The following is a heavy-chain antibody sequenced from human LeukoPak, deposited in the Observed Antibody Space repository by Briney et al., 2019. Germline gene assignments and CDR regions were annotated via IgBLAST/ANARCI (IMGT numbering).Heavy chain of an antibody. CDR2: ISASGGST. CDR1: GFTFSSYS. Sequence: GGSLRLSCAASGFTFSSYSMNWVRQAPGKGLEWVSGISASGGSTFYADSVKGRFTISRDNSKNTLYLQMNGLRVEDTAVYYCVREGPRGLAFDIWGQGTMVTVSS. V-gene: IGHV3-23*01. CDR3: VREGPRGLAFDI. J-gene: IGHJ3*02.